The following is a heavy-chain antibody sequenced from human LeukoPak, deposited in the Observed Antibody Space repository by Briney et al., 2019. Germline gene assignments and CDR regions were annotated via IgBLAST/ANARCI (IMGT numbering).Heavy chain of an antibody. CDR1: GYSFTSYW. J-gene: IGHJ5*02. CDR2: IDPSDSYT. D-gene: IGHD3-22*01. Sequence: GESLRISCQGSGYSFTSYWISWVRQMPGKGLEWMGRIDPSDSYTNYSPSFQGHVTISADKSISTAYLQWSSLKASDTAMYYCATLPKYYYDSSGYYSNWFDPWGQGTLVTVSS. V-gene: IGHV5-10-1*01. CDR3: ATLPKYYYDSSGYYSNWFDP.